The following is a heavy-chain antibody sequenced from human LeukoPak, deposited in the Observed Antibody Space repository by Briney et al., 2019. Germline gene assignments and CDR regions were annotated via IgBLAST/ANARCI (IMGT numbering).Heavy chain of an antibody. V-gene: IGHV3-43*01. Sequence: GGSLRLSCAASGFTSDNYTMHWVRQAPGKGLEWVSLISWDGGSTYYGDSVKGRFTISRDNSKNSLYLQMNSQRTEDTALYYCAKPYDFWSGYLDYWGQGTLVIVSS. CDR3: AKPYDFWSGYLDY. CDR1: GFTSDNYT. CDR2: ISWDGGST. J-gene: IGHJ4*02. D-gene: IGHD3-3*01.